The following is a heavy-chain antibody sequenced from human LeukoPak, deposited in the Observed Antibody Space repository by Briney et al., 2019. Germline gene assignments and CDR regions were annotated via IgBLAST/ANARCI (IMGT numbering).Heavy chain of an antibody. Sequence: GGSLRLSCAASGFNFSNYWMSWVRQAPGRGLEWVAYIKQDGSEKYYVDSVKGRFTISRDNAKNSLYLQMNSLRAEDTAVYYCARGGQQLWGDYWGQGTLVTVSS. D-gene: IGHD6-13*01. CDR2: IKQDGSEK. CDR1: GFNFSNYW. J-gene: IGHJ4*02. V-gene: IGHV3-7*01. CDR3: ARGGQQLWGDY.